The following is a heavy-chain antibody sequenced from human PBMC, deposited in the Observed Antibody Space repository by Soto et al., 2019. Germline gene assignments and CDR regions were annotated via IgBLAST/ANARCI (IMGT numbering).Heavy chain of an antibody. CDR1: GGSISSGGYS. V-gene: IGHV4-30-2*01. CDR2: IYHSGST. J-gene: IGHJ6*02. D-gene: IGHD2-2*01. Sequence: QLQLQESGSGLVKPSQTLSLTCAVSGGSISSGGYSWSWIRQPPGKGLEWIGYIYHSGSTYYNPSLKSRVTISVARSKNQFSLKLSSVTAADTAVYYCARDSGDCSSTSCSRGMDVWGQGTTVTVSS. CDR3: ARDSGDCSSTSCSRGMDV.